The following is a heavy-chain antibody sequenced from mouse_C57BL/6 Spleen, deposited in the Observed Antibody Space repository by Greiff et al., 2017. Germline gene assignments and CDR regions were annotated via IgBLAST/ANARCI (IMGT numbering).Heavy chain of an antibody. CDR2: IHPSDSDT. V-gene: IGHV1-74*01. J-gene: IGHJ1*03. D-gene: IGHD1-1*01. CDR3: APHYGSSYGYCDV. Sequence: VQLQPPGAELVKPGASVKVSCKASGYTFNSYWMHWVKQRPGQGLEWIGRIHPSDSDTNSNQKFKGKATLTVDKSSSTAYMQLSSLTSEDTAVYYGAPHYGSSYGYCDVWGTGTTVTVSS. CDR1: GYTFNSYW.